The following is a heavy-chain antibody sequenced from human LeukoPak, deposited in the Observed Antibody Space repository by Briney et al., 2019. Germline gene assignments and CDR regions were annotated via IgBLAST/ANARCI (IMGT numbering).Heavy chain of an antibody. CDR2: INTNTGNP. V-gene: IGHV7-4-1*02. Sequence: ASVKVSCKASGGTFSSYAISWVRQAPGQGLEWMGWINTNTGNPTYAQGSTGRFVFSLDTSVSTAYLQISSLKAEDTAVYYCARSTLLWFGELLYNDYWGQGTLVTVSS. CDR3: ARSTLLWFGELLYNDY. CDR1: GGTFSSYA. J-gene: IGHJ4*02. D-gene: IGHD3-10*01.